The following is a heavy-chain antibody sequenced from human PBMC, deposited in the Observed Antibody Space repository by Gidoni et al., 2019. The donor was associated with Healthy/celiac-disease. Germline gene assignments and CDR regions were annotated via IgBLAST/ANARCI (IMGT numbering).Heavy chain of an antibody. CDR3: ARGAKYSGSRRWFDP. V-gene: IGHV4-34*01. Sequence: QVQLQQWGAGLLKPSETLSLTCAVYGGSFSGYYWSWIRQPPGKGLEWIGEINHSGSTNYNPSLKSRVTISVDTSKNQFSLKLSSVTAADTAVYYCARGAKYSGSRRWFDPWGQGTLVTVSS. J-gene: IGHJ5*02. CDR2: INHSGST. D-gene: IGHD1-26*01. CDR1: GGSFSGYY.